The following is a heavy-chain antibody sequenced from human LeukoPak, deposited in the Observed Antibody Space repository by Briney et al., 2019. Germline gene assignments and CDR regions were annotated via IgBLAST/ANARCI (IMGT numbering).Heavy chain of an antibody. CDR1: GGSFSGYY. J-gene: IGHJ5*02. V-gene: IGHV4-59*01. D-gene: IGHD3-3*01. CDR2: IYYSGST. CDR3: AGTEAYYDFCSGYFHWFDP. Sequence: SETLSLTCAVYGGSFSGYYWSWIRQPPGKGLEWIGYIYYSGSTYYNPSLKSRVTISVDTSKNQFSLKLSCVTAADTAVYYCAGTEAYYDFCSGYFHWFDPGGQGTLVTVSS.